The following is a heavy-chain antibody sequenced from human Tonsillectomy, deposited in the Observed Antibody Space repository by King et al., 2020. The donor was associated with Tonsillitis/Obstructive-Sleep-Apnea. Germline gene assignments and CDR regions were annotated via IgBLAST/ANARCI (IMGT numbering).Heavy chain of an antibody. CDR1: GGSFSGYY. V-gene: IGHV4-34*01. CDR3: ARGGSSSNQYYYYYYMDV. CDR2: INHSGST. D-gene: IGHD6-6*01. Sequence: VQLQQWGAGLLKPSETLSLTCAVYGGSFSGYYWSWIRQPPGKGLEWIGEINHSGSTNYNPSLKSRVTISVDTSKNQFSLKLSSVTAADTAVYYCARGGSSSNQYYYYYYMDVWGKGTTVTVSS. J-gene: IGHJ6*03.